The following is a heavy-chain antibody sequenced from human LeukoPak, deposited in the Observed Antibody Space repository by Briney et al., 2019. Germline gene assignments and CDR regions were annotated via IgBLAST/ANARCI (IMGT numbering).Heavy chain of an antibody. J-gene: IGHJ6*02. CDR3: ARDPYYDFWSGYYTYYYYGMDV. CDR2: IWYDGSNK. CDR1: GFTFSNYG. D-gene: IGHD3-3*01. V-gene: IGHV3-33*01. Sequence: PGGSLRLSCAASGFTFSNYGMHWVRQAPGKGLEWVAVIWYDGSNKYYADSVKGRFTISRDNSKNTLYLQMNSLRAEDTAVYYCARDPYYDFWSGYYTYYYYGMDVWGQGTTVTVSS.